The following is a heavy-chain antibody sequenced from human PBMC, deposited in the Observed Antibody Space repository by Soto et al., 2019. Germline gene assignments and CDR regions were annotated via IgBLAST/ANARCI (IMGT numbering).Heavy chain of an antibody. V-gene: IGHV4-39*01. CDR2: IYYSGST. J-gene: IGHJ4*02. D-gene: IGHD6-19*01. CDR1: GGSISSSSYY. Sequence: QLQLQESGPGLVKPSETLSLTCTVSGGSISSSSYYWGWIRQPPGKGLEWIGSIYYSGSTYYNPSLKSRVTISVDTSKNQFSLKLSSVTAADTAVYYCARGEQGIAVLNGWGQGTLVTVSS. CDR3: ARGEQGIAVLNG.